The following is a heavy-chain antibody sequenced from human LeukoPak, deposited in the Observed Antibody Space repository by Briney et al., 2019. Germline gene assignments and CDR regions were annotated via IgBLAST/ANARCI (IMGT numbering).Heavy chain of an antibody. V-gene: IGHV3-49*04. CDR2: IRSKAYGGTT. D-gene: IGHD6-13*01. J-gene: IGHJ4*02. CDR1: GFTFGDYA. Sequence: GGSLRLSCTASGFTFGDYAMSWVRQAPGKGLEWVGFIRSKAYGGTTEYAASVKGRFTISRDDSKGIAYLQMNSLKTEDTAVYYCTRAGGGSSWFPAFFDYWGQGTLVTVSS. CDR3: TRAGGGSSWFPAFFDY.